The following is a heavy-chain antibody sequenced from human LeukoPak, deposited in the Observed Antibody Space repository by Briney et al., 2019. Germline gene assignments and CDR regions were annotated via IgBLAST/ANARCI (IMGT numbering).Heavy chain of an antibody. CDR3: ARDPGYGLGVDYGDY. V-gene: IGHV3-66*01. CDR1: GFTVSGDY. CDR2: IHRGGNT. J-gene: IGHJ4*02. Sequence: GGSLRLSCAASGFTVSGDYMSWVRQAPGKGLEWLSVIHRGGNTYYADSVKGRFTISRDSSKNTVFLQMDSLRAEDTAVYYCARDPGYGLGVDYGDYWGQGTLVTVSS. D-gene: IGHD3-10*01.